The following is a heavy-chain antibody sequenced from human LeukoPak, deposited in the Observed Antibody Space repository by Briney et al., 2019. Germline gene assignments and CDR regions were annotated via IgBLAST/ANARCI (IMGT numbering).Heavy chain of an antibody. CDR2: IIPIFGTA. J-gene: IGHJ4*02. V-gene: IGHV1-69*13. CDR1: GGTFSSYA. CDR3: AIRFLRRAYCSGGSCYSSFDY. Sequence: SVKVSCKASGGTFSSYAISWVRQAPGQGLEWMGGIIPIFGTANYAQKFQGRVTITADESTSTAYMELSSLRSEDTAVYYCAIRFLRRAYCSGGSCYSSFDYWGQGTLVTVSS. D-gene: IGHD2-15*01.